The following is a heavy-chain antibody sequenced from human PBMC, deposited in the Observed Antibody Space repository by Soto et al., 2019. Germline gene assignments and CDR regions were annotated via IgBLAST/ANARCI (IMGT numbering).Heavy chain of an antibody. Sequence: ASVKVSCKASGYTFTSYGISWVRQAPGQGLEWMGWISAYNGNTNYAQKLQGRVTMTTETSTSTAYMELGSLRSDDTAVYYCARDSSGYYYDSSGYGEVDDAFDIWGQGTMVTVSS. V-gene: IGHV1-18*01. D-gene: IGHD3-22*01. CDR2: ISAYNGNT. CDR3: ARDSSGYYYDSSGYGEVDDAFDI. CDR1: GYTFTSYG. J-gene: IGHJ3*02.